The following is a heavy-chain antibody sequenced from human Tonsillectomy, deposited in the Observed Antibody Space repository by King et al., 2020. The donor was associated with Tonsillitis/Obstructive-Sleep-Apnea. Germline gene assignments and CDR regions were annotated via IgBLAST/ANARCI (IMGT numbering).Heavy chain of an antibody. J-gene: IGHJ6*03. V-gene: IGHV1-69*04. D-gene: IGHD2-15*01. CDR2: IIPIFGIA. CDR1: GGAFSSHA. Sequence: QLVQSGAEVKKPGSSVKVSCKASGGAFSSHALSWVRQAPGQGLEWMGRIIPIFGIANYAQNFQGRVTITADKSTSTAYMELSSLRSEDTAVYYWASGYIGRSLHDYYMDVWGKGTTVTVSS. CDR3: ASGYIGRSLHDYYMDV.